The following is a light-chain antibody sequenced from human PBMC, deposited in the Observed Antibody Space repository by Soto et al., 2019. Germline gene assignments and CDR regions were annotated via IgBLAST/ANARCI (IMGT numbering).Light chain of an antibody. J-gene: IGKJ5*01. V-gene: IGKV1-5*01. CDR3: QQTYSSPIT. Sequence: DIQMTQSPSSLSASVGDRVTITCRASQSISSWLAWYQQKPGKAPKLLIFDVYSLESGVPSRFSGSGSGTDFTLTISNLQPEDFAGYYCQQTYSSPITFGQGTRLEIK. CDR2: DVY. CDR1: QSISSW.